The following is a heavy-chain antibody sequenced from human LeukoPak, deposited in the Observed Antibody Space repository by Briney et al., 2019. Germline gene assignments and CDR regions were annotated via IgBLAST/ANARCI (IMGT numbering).Heavy chain of an antibody. CDR2: IKGDGIST. J-gene: IGHJ4*02. Sequence: PGGSLRLSCAASGFDFSSNWMHWVRHAPGQGLVWVSRIKGDGISTNYADSVKGRFTISRDTAKNTLYLQMNSLRAEDTGVYYCAKDHYWSIDYWGRGTLVTVSS. D-gene: IGHD3-3*01. CDR3: AKDHYWSIDY. CDR1: GFDFSSNW. V-gene: IGHV3-74*01.